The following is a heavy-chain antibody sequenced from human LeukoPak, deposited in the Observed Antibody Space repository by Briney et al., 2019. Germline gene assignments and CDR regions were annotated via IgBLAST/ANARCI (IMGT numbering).Heavy chain of an antibody. CDR2: INPSGGST. CDR3: AREDVVLVDAVRYYYYGMDV. Sequence: ASVKVSCKASGYNSISYYMHWVRQAPGQGLEWMGIINPSGGSTSYAQKFQDRVTMTRDTSTSTVYMELGSLKSEDTAVYYCAREDVVLVDAVRYYYYGMDVWGQGTTVTVSS. J-gene: IGHJ6*02. CDR1: GYNSISYY. D-gene: IGHD2-8*01. V-gene: IGHV1-46*01.